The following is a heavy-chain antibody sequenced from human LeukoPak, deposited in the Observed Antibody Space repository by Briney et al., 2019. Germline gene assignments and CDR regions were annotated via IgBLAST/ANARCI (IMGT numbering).Heavy chain of an antibody. D-gene: IGHD1-14*01. CDR2: IYYSGST. CDR1: GGSISSGGYY. Sequence: PSETLSLTCTVSGGSISSGGYYWSWIRQHPGKGLEWIGYIYYSGSTYYNPSLKSRVTISVDTSKNQFSLKLSSVTAADTAVYYCARVGKPRAGFDYWGQGTLVTVSS. V-gene: IGHV4-31*03. J-gene: IGHJ4*02. CDR3: ARVGKPRAGFDY.